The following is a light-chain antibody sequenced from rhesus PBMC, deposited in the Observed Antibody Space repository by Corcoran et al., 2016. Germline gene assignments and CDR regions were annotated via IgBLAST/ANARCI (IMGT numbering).Light chain of an antibody. J-gene: IGKJ2*01. CDR2: DAS. CDR1: QGIIIY. CDR3: LEYNSDQYS. V-gene: IGKV1-43*02. Sequence: DIQMTQSPSSLSASLGVRGTITCRASQGIIIYLSWYQHKPGKAPKLLFYDASTLQSGDPPRFSGSGSGTDFTLTISSLPPEDFPTYCCLEYNSDQYSFGQWTKVEFK.